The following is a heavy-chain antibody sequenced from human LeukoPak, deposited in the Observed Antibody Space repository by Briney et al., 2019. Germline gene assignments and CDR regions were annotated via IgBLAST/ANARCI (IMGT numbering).Heavy chain of an antibody. CDR2: IYSGGST. Sequence: GGSLRLSCAASGFTVSSNYMSWVRQAPGKGLEWVSVIYSGGSTYYADSVKGRFTISRDNSKNTLYLQMNSLRAEDTAVYYCARDSPSTTVVTPPNYGIDVWGQGTTVTVSS. V-gene: IGHV3-66*01. CDR3: ARDSPSTTVVTPPNYGIDV. D-gene: IGHD4-23*01. CDR1: GFTVSSNY. J-gene: IGHJ6*02.